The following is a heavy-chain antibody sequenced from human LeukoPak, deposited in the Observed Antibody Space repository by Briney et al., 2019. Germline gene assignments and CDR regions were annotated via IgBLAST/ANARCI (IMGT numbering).Heavy chain of an antibody. D-gene: IGHD5-18*01. CDR1: GASITSYH. V-gene: IGHV4-4*07. CDR2: MFYSGNT. CDR3: ARRYASYGSHDAFDI. J-gene: IGHJ3*02. Sequence: SETLSLTCTVSGASITSYHWSWIRQPAGKGLEWIGRMFYSGNTNYNPSLKSRVTISVDTSKNQFSLKLSSVTAADTAVYYCARRYASYGSHDAFDIWGQGTMVTVSS.